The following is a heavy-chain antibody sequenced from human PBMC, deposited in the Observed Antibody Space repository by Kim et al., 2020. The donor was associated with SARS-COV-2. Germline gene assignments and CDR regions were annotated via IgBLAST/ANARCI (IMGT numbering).Heavy chain of an antibody. J-gene: IGHJ4*02. CDR3: ARVSPYSSGWSGDY. D-gene: IGHD6-19*01. V-gene: IGHV1-69*13. CDR1: GGTFSSYA. Sequence: SVKVSCKASGGTFSSYAISWVRQAPGQGLEWMGVIIPIFGTANYAQKFQGGVTITADESTSTAYMELSSLRSEDTAVYYCARVSPYSSGWSGDYWGQGTLVTVSS. CDR2: IIPIFGTA.